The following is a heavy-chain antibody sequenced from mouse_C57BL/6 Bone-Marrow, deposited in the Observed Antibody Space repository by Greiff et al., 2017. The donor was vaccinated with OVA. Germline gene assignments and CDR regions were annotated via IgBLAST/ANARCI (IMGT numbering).Heavy chain of an antibody. CDR2: ILPGSGST. CDR3: SKGRGYGNYDYFDY. V-gene: IGHV1-9*01. J-gene: IGHJ2*01. D-gene: IGHD2-10*02. Sequence: VQLQQSGAELMKPGASVKLSCKATGYTFTGYWIEWVKQRPGHGLEWIGEILPGSGSTNYNEKFKGKATFTADTSSNTAYMQLSSLTTEDSAIYYCSKGRGYGNYDYFDYWGQGTTLTVSS. CDR1: GYTFTGYW.